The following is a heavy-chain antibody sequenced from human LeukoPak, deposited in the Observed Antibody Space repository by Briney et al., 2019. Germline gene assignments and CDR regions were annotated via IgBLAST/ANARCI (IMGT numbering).Heavy chain of an antibody. Sequence: GSLRLSCAASGFTFSSYGMHWVRQAPGKGLEWVAFIRYDGSNKCYADSVKGRFTISRDNSKNTLYLQMNSLRAEDTAVYYCAKDDGYYYYYMDVWGKGTTVTVSS. CDR1: GFTFSSYG. J-gene: IGHJ6*03. CDR3: AKDDGYYYYYMDV. V-gene: IGHV3-30*02. CDR2: IRYDGSNK.